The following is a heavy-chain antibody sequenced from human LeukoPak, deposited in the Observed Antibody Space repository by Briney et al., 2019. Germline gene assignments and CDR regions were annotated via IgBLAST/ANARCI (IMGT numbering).Heavy chain of an antibody. D-gene: IGHD1-26*01. CDR2: FYPGDSTA. J-gene: IGHJ4*02. CDR3: ARCPWGGSYFDY. Sequence: GESLKISCKGSGYSFTTLWIGWVRQMPGKGLEWVGVFYPGDSTARYSPSFEGQVTFSYDKSIDTAYLQWNNLRASDTAIYYCARCPWGGSYFDYWGQGTLVTVSS. CDR1: GYSFTTLW. V-gene: IGHV5-51*01.